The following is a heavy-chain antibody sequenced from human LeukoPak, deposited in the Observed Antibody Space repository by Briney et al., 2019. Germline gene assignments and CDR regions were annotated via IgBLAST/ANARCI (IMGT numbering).Heavy chain of an antibody. CDR1: GGSISSGDYY. CDR2: IYYSGSA. Sequence: PSETLSLTCTVSGGSISSGDYYWGWIRRSPGKGLECIGTIYYSGSAFYNPSLKSRVTISVDTSKNQFSLKLSSVTAADTAVYYCARVAYASGTSSFFDYWGQGTLVTVSS. J-gene: IGHJ4*02. D-gene: IGHD3-10*01. CDR3: ARVAYASGTSSFFDY. V-gene: IGHV4-39*07.